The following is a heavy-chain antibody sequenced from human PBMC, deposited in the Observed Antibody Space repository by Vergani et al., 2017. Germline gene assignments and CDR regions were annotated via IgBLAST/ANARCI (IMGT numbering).Heavy chain of an antibody. D-gene: IGHD1-7*01. Sequence: EVQLVESGGGLVQPGGSLRLSCAASGFTVSSNYMSWVRQAPGKGLEWVSVIYSGGSKYYADSVKGRFTISRQNSKNTLYLQMNSLRAEDTAVYYWARGGKYNWNYVGAFDIWGQGTMVTVSS. CDR3: ARGGKYNWNYVGAFDI. CDR1: GFTVSSNY. CDR2: IYSGGSK. J-gene: IGHJ3*02. V-gene: IGHV3-53*04.